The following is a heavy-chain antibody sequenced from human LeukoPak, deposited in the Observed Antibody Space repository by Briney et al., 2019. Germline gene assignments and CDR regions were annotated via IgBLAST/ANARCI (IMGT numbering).Heavy chain of an antibody. CDR1: GYTFINYG. D-gene: IGHD3-3*01. Sequence: GASVKVSSKASGYTFINYGISWVRQAPGQGLEWMGWISTYNGNTNYAQKLQGRVTMTTDTSTSTGYMELRSLRSDDTAVYYCARVRDFWSGYPPRSIDVWGQGTTVTVSS. V-gene: IGHV1-18*01. CDR2: ISTYNGNT. J-gene: IGHJ6*02. CDR3: ARVRDFWSGYPPRSIDV.